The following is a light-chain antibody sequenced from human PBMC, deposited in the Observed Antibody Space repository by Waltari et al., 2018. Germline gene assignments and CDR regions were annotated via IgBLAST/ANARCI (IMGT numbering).Light chain of an antibody. CDR2: WAS. Sequence: DIVMTQSPDSLAVSLVGRATINCKSSRSVLDTSKNKNFLAWYQLKPGQSPKLLIYWASTRESGVPDRCSASVSGTDFTLTISSLQAEDVAIYSCQQYYAAPYTFGQGTKVEIK. CDR3: QQYYAAPYT. V-gene: IGKV4-1*01. J-gene: IGKJ2*01. CDR1: RSVLDTSKNKNF.